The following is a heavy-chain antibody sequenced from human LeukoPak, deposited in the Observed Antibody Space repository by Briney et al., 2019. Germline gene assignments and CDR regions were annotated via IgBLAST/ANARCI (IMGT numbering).Heavy chain of an antibody. CDR1: GYTFTGYY. J-gene: IGHJ6*03. CDR2: INPNTGGT. D-gene: IGHD4-11*01. Sequence: ASVKVSCKGSGYTFTGYYMHWVRQAPGQGLEWMGWINPNTGGTKYAQDFQGRVAMTRDTSISTVYMELGRLTSDDTAVYYCARDRAPRVTSTMDVWGKGTTVTVSS. CDR3: ARDRAPRVTSTMDV. V-gene: IGHV1-2*02.